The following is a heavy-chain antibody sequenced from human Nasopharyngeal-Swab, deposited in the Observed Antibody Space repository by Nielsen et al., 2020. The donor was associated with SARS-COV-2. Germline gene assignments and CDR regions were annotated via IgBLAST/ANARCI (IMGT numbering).Heavy chain of an antibody. V-gene: IGHV3-13*01. J-gene: IGHJ6*02. Sequence: GESLKIFCAASGFTFSSYDMHWVRQATGKGLEWVSAIGTAGDTYYPGSVKGRFTISRENAKNSLYLQMNSLRAGDTAVYYCAREGYGSPLDVWGQGTTVTVSS. CDR2: IGTAGDT. CDR1: GFTFSSYD. D-gene: IGHD3-10*01. CDR3: AREGYGSPLDV.